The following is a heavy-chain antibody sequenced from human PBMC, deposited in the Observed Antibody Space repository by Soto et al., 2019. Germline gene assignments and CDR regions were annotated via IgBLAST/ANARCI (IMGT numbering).Heavy chain of an antibody. Sequence: QAQLVQSGAEVKKPGASVNVSCKASGYDYVTYAITWVRQRPGQGLEWMGWISTLNGNTNYAQNFQGRVTMTTDTSTRIVHLELRSLRSDDTAVYYCARRVQVWLPDXYGMXXXGQGTTXTVS. CDR1: GYDYVTYA. D-gene: IGHD5-18*01. CDR3: ARRVQVWLPDXYGMXX. V-gene: IGHV1-18*01. J-gene: IGHJ6*02. CDR2: ISTLNGNT.